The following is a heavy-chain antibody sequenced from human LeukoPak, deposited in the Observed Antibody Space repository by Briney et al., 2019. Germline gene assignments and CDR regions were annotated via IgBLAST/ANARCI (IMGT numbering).Heavy chain of an antibody. CDR1: GGSISSSSYY. V-gene: IGHV4-39*01. CDR3: ARLLAVAGVDY. D-gene: IGHD6-19*01. J-gene: IGHJ4*02. Sequence: SETLSLTCPVSGGSISSSSYYWGWIRQPPGKGLEWIGSIYYSGSTYYNPSLKSRVTISVDTSKNQFSLKLSSVTAADTAVYYCARLLAVAGVDYWGQGTLVTVSS. CDR2: IYYSGST.